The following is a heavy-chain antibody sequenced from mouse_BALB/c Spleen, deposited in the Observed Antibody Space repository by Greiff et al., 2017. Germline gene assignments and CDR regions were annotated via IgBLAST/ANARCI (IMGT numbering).Heavy chain of an antibody. CDR3: ARGDYDERVLTY. CDR2: ISSGGSYT. Sequence: EVQRVESGGGLVKPGGSLKLSCAASGFTFSSYAMSWVRQSPEKRLEWVAEISSGGSYTYYPDTVTGRFTISRDNAKNTLYLEMSSLRSEDTAMYYCARGDYDERVLTYWGQGTLVTVSA. CDR1: GFTFSSYA. V-gene: IGHV5-9-4*01. D-gene: IGHD2-4*01. J-gene: IGHJ3*01.